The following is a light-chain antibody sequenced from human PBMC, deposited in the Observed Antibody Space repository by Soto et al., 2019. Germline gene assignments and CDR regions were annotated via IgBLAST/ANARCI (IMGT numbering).Light chain of an antibody. CDR3: QSYESSLTLRV. V-gene: IGLV1-40*01. CDR2: ANS. Sequence: QSVLTQPPSVSGAPGQRVTISCTGRSSNIGAGYDVHWYQQLPGTAPKLLIYANSNRPSGVPDRFSASKSGTSASLAITGLQDEDEADYYGQSYESSLTLRVFGTGTKVTVL. CDR1: SSNIGAGYD. J-gene: IGLJ1*01.